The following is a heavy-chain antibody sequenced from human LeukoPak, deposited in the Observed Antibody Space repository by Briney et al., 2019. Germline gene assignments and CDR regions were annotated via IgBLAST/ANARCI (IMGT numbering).Heavy chain of an antibody. D-gene: IGHD3-10*01. Sequence: PGGSLRLSCAASGFTFSGYAMSWVRQAPGQGLEWVSPISGSGGRTYYAGSVKGRFTISRDNPKNTLYLQMNSLRAEDTAVYYYAKDLVPMVRGGFVPWGQGPLVTVSS. CDR2: ISGSGGRT. J-gene: IGHJ5*02. V-gene: IGHV3-23*01. CDR3: AKDLVPMVRGGFVP. CDR1: GFTFSGYA.